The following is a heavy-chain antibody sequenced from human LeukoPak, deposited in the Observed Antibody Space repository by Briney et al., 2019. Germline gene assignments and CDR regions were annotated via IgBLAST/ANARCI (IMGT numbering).Heavy chain of an antibody. Sequence: GGSLRLSCAASGFTFSSYSMYWVRQAPGKGLEWVSSISSSSSYIYYADSVKGRFTISRDNAKNSLYLQMNSLRGEDTAVYYCAKDTYYYDSSGYSFDYWGQGTLVTVSS. D-gene: IGHD3-22*01. V-gene: IGHV3-21*01. CDR1: GFTFSSYS. CDR2: ISSSSSYI. CDR3: AKDTYYYDSSGYSFDY. J-gene: IGHJ4*02.